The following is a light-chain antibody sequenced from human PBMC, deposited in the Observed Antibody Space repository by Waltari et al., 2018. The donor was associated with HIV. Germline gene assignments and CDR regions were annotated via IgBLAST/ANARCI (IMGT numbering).Light chain of an antibody. CDR2: GAS. CDR1: QSVSNNY. V-gene: IGKV3-20*01. Sequence: IVLTQSPGTLSLSPGEGATLSCRASQSVSNNYLAWYQQKPGQAPRLLIYGASRRATGIPDRFSGSGSGTDFTLTIRRLEPEDFAVYYCQQYDGSPPYTFGQGTKLEIK. J-gene: IGKJ2*01. CDR3: QQYDGSPPYT.